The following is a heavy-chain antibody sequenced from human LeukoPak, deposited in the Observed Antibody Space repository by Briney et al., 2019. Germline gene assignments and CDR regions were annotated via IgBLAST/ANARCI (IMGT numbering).Heavy chain of an antibody. V-gene: IGHV5-51*01. D-gene: IGHD2-2*01. Sequence: GESLNISCRVSGYSFTNYWIGWVRQMPGKGLEWMGIIYPGDSDARYSPSFQGQVTISADKSISTAYLQWSSLKASDTAMYYCARPGVPGSSFSAFDIWGQGTLVTVSS. CDR3: ARPGVPGSSFSAFDI. J-gene: IGHJ3*02. CDR2: IYPGDSDA. CDR1: GYSFTNYW.